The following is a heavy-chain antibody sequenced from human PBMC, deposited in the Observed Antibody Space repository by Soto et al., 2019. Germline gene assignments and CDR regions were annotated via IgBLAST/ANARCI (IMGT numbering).Heavy chain of an antibody. CDR1: GYQFTSSW. CDR3: ARKDKSGYLNWFDP. V-gene: IGHV5-51*01. Sequence: GESLKISCRTSGYQFTSSWIAWVRQKPGKGLEWMGIIFPSDSDTRYSPSFQGQVTISADRSTSTVFLQWASLKASDTAVYFCARKDKSGYLNWFDPWGQRTRVTVSS. J-gene: IGHJ5*02. D-gene: IGHD3-22*01. CDR2: IFPSDSDT.